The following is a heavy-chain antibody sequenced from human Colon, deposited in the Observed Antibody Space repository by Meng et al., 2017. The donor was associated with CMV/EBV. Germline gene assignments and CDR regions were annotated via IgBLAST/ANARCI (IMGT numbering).Heavy chain of an antibody. CDR1: GYTFTGHH. J-gene: IGHJ5*02. CDR2: INCNSGGT. V-gene: IGHV1-2*02. D-gene: IGHD2-2*01. Sequence: ASVKVSCKASGYTFTGHHMHWVRQVPGQGLEWMRWINCNSGGTKYAQKFQGRVTMTRDTSIGTAYMELSRLTSDDTAVYYCARDLVVVIPDDLWGQGTLVTVSS. CDR3: ARDLVVVIPDDL.